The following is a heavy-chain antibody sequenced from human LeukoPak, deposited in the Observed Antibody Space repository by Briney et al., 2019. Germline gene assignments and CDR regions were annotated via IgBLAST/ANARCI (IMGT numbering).Heavy chain of an antibody. V-gene: IGHV3-7*03. Sequence: GGSLRLSCAASGFIFSSYWMSWVRQAPGKGLEWVANINQDGSEKFYVDSVKGRFTISRDNAKHSLYLQMNSLRAEDTAVYYCAGSRLQFDYWGQGTLVTVSS. D-gene: IGHD5-24*01. CDR1: GFIFSSYW. J-gene: IGHJ4*02. CDR3: AGSRLQFDY. CDR2: INQDGSEK.